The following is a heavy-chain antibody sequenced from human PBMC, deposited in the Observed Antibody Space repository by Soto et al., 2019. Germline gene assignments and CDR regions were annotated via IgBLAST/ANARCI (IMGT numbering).Heavy chain of an antibody. CDR1: GYTFTSYD. J-gene: IGHJ6*02. CDR3: ARRRPYNYYGMDV. CDR2: MKPNSGNT. V-gene: IGHV1-8*01. Sequence: QVQLVQSGAEVKKPGASVKVSCKASGYTFTSYDINWVRQAPGQGLEWLGWMKPNSGNTGYAQKSQGRVTMTWNTSISTAYMDRTSLGSEDTAGYYCARRRPYNYYGMDVWGQGNTGTVAS.